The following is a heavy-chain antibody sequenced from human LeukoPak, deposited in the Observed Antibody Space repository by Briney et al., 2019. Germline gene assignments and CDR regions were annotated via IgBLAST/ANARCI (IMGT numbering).Heavy chain of an antibody. CDR2: IKQDATEQ. Sequence: PGGSLRLSCAASGFTFSSYWMSWVRQAPGKGLEWVANIKQDATEQYYVESAKGRFTISRDNTKNSLYLQVNSPRAEDTAVYYCARFHYCSSTNCYPRHFDYWGQGTLVTVSS. J-gene: IGHJ4*02. V-gene: IGHV3-7*01. CDR3: ARFHYCSSTNCYPRHFDY. D-gene: IGHD2-2*01. CDR1: GFTFSSYW.